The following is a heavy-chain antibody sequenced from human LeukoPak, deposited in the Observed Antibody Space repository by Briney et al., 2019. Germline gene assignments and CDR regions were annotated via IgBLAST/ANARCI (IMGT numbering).Heavy chain of an antibody. D-gene: IGHD6-13*01. V-gene: IGHV3-30*18. CDR1: GFTFSTFA. CDR3: AKDTSSWYYRYFQH. J-gene: IGHJ1*01. CDR2: ISNDGSNK. Sequence: AGGSLRLSCAASGFTFSTFAMNWVRQAPGKGLEWVAVISNDGSNKQHADSVRGRFTISRDNSKNTLYLQMNSLRPEDSAVYYCAKDTSSWYYRYFQHWGQGTLVTVSS.